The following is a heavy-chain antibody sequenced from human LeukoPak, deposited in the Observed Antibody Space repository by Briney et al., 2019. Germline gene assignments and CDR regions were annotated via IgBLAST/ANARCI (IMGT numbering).Heavy chain of an antibody. J-gene: IGHJ3*02. Sequence: GASVKVSCKASGYTFTCYYMHWVRQAPGQGLEWMGWINPNSGGTNYAQKFQGRVTMTRDTSISTAYMELSRLRSDDTAVYYCARRDIVVVPAAGDKGDGAFDIWGQGTMDTVSS. D-gene: IGHD2-2*01. CDR2: INPNSGGT. V-gene: IGHV1-2*02. CDR3: ARRDIVVVPAAGDKGDGAFDI. CDR1: GYTFTCYY.